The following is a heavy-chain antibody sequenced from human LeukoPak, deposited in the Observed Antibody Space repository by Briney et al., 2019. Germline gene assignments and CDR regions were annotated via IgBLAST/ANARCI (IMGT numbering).Heavy chain of an antibody. D-gene: IGHD2-21*02. CDR1: GYTFTGYY. J-gene: IGHJ4*02. Sequence: GASVKVSCKASGYTFTGYYIHWVRQAPGQGPEWMGWINPNSGGTNYAQKFQGRVTMTRDTSISTAYMELSRLRSDDTAVYYCARDYFTANDYWGQGTLVTVSS. V-gene: IGHV1-2*02. CDR2: INPNSGGT. CDR3: ARDYFTANDY.